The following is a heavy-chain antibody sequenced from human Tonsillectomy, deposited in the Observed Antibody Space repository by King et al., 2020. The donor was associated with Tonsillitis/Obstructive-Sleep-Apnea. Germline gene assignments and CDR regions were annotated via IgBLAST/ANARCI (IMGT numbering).Heavy chain of an antibody. J-gene: IGHJ1*01. CDR1: GGTFSTYG. D-gene: IGHD5-12*01. Sequence: VQLVESGTEVKKPGSSVKVSCKLSGGTFSTYGISWVRQAPGQGLEWMGAIVPIFDTAKYTQKFQGRVTITADESASTAYMEVTSLRSEDTAVYYCARRGNSRGAEHFQHWGQGTLVIVSS. CDR3: ARRGNSRGAEHFQH. CDR2: IVPIFDTA. V-gene: IGHV1-69*01.